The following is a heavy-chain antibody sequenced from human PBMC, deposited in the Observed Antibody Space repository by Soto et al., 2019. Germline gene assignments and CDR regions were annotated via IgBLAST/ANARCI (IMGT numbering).Heavy chain of an antibody. D-gene: IGHD5-12*01. Sequence: SETLSLTCSVSGYSISSYYWSWIRQPPGKGLEWIGYIYYSGSTNYNPSFKSRVTISVDTPKNQFSLKLTSVTAADTAVYYCARGVATIGPWGQGTLVTVSS. CDR3: ARGVATIGP. CDR2: IYYSGST. V-gene: IGHV4-59*01. CDR1: GYSISSYY. J-gene: IGHJ5*02.